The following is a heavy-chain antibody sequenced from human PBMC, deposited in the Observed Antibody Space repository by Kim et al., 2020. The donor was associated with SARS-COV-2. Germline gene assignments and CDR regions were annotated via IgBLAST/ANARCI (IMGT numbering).Heavy chain of an antibody. Sequence: GGSLRLSCAASGFTFSSYGMHWVRQAPGKGLEWVAVIWYDGSNKYYADSVKGRFTISRDNSKNTLYLQMNSLRAEDTAVYYCAREGLRGYDCSRAFDPWGQGTLVTVSS. D-gene: IGHD5-12*01. CDR1: GFTFSSYG. V-gene: IGHV3-33*01. CDR2: IWYDGSNK. CDR3: AREGLRGYDCSRAFDP. J-gene: IGHJ5*02.